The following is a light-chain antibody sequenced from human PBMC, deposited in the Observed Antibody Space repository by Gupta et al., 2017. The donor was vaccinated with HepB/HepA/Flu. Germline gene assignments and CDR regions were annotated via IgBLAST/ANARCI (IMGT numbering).Light chain of an antibody. CDR2: DAS. CDR1: QIVGSNF. Sequence: ILTQSPGTLSLSPGDRATLSCRASQIVGSNFLAWYQQRPAQPPRLLIYDASNGATGIPDRFRGSGSGTDFTLTITRLEPEDFAIYYCQQDDSSPVTFGQGTLVEIK. V-gene: IGKV3-20*01. J-gene: IGKJ5*01. CDR3: QQDDSSPVT.